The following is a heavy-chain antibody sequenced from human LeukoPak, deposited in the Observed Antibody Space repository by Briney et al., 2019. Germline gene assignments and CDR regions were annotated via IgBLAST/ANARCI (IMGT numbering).Heavy chain of an antibody. D-gene: IGHD3-16*02. Sequence: GGSLRLSCAASGFTFSSYAMNWVRQAPGKGLEWVSGISGNGDTTYYADSVKGRFTISRDNSKNTLYLQMNSLRAEDTAVYYCARLSSFAFDIWGQGTMVTVSS. CDR3: ARLSSFAFDI. V-gene: IGHV3-23*01. CDR2: ISGNGDTT. CDR1: GFTFSSYA. J-gene: IGHJ3*02.